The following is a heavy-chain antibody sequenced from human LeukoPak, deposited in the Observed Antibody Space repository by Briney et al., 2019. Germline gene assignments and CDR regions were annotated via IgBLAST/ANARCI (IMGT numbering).Heavy chain of an antibody. CDR1: GFSFSDYY. CDR2: ISSSGSTI. D-gene: IGHD1-26*01. V-gene: IGHV3-11*04. J-gene: IGHJ6*03. Sequence: PGGALRLSCAASGFSFSDYYMSWIRQAPGKGLEWVSYISSSGSTIYYADSVKGRFTISRDNAKNSLYLQMNSLRAEDTAAYYCARAVGATRVIDYYYYYMDVWGKGTTVTVSS. CDR3: ARAVGATRVIDYYYYYMDV.